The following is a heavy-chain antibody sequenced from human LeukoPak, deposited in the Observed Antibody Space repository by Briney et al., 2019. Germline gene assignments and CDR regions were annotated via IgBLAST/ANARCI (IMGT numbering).Heavy chain of an antibody. V-gene: IGHV4-59*01. J-gene: IGHJ4*02. CDR2: IYHTGGT. Sequence: SETLSLTCTISGASISSSYWSWIRQSPRKGLEWIGYIYHTGGTKYNPSRESRVTISVDRSKNQFSLKLTSVTAADTAVYYCARGFFDSRGYSNPFDYWGQGALVTVSS. D-gene: IGHD3-22*01. CDR3: ARGFFDSRGYSNPFDY. CDR1: GASISSSY.